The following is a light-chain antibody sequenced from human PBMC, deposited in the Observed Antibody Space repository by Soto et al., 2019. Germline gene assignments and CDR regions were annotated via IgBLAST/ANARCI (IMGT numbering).Light chain of an antibody. CDR1: QSVSSN. CDR2: GAS. V-gene: IGKV3D-15*01. CDR3: QQCNNLPWT. J-gene: IGKJ1*01. Sequence: EIVMTQSPATLSVSQGERATLSCRASQSVSSNLAWYQQKPGQAPRLLIYGASTRATGIPARFSGSGSGTEFTLTISSLQSVDFAVYSCQQCNNLPWTFGQGTKVDIK.